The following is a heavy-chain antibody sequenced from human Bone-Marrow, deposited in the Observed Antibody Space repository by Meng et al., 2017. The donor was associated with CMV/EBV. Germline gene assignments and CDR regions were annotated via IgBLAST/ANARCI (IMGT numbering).Heavy chain of an antibody. V-gene: IGHV3-21*01. D-gene: IGHD2-15*01. Sequence: GESLKISCAASGFTFSGSSMNWVRQAPGKGLEWVSSISSSAVYIDYIDSVKGRFTISRDNAKNSLYLQMNSLRAEDAAVYYCARGVAAMVYYYGMDVWGQGTTVTVSS. CDR2: ISSSAVYI. J-gene: IGHJ6*02. CDR3: ARGVAAMVYYYGMDV. CDR1: GFTFSGSS.